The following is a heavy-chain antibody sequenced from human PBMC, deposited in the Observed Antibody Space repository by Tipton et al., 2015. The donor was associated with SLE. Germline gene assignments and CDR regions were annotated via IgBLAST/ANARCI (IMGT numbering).Heavy chain of an antibody. Sequence: TLSLTCAVSGGSISSSNWWSWVRQPPGKGLEWIGEIYHSGSTNYNPSLKSRVTISVDTSKNQFSLKLSSVTAADTAVYYCARESSWDPLFDYWGQGTLVTVSS. D-gene: IGHD6-13*01. J-gene: IGHJ4*02. CDR2: IYHSGST. CDR3: ARESSWDPLFDY. V-gene: IGHV4-4*02. CDR1: GGSISSSNW.